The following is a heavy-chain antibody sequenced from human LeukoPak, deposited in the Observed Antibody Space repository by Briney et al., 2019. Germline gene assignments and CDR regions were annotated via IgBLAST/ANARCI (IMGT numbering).Heavy chain of an antibody. CDR1: GYTFTSYD. CDR2: MNPNSGNT. J-gene: IGHJ6*03. Sequence: GASVKVSCKASGYTFTSYDIHWVRQATGQGLEGMGWMNPNSGNTGYAQKFQGRVTIPRNTSISTAYMELSSLRSEDTAVYYCARAGPYSPSYYYYYMDVWGKGTTVTVSS. V-gene: IGHV1-8*03. CDR3: ARAGPYSPSYYYYYMDV. D-gene: IGHD4-11*01.